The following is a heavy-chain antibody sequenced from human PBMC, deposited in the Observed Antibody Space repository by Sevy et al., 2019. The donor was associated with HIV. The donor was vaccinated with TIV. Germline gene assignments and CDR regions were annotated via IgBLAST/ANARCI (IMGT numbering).Heavy chain of an antibody. CDR1: GGSISSSSYY. CDR2: IYYSGST. J-gene: IGHJ4*02. Sequence: SETLSITCTVSGGSISSSSYYWGWIRQPPGKGLEWIGSIYYSGSTYYNPSLKSRVTISVDTSKNQFSLKLSSVTAADTAVYYCARSIVTTKGTFDYWGQGTLVTVSS. CDR3: ARSIVTTKGTFDY. D-gene: IGHD4-4*01. V-gene: IGHV4-39*01.